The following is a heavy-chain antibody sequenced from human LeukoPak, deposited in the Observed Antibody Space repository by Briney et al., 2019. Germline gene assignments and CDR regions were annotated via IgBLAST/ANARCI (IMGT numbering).Heavy chain of an antibody. J-gene: IGHJ6*04. Sequence: GASVKVSCKASGYTFTSYDINWVRQATGQGLEWMGWMNPNSGNTGYAQKFQGRVTMTRNTSISTAYMELSRLRSEDTAVYYCARGVGPVGRGCCYIDVWGKGTTVTVSS. CDR3: ARGVGPVGRGCCYIDV. CDR1: GYTFTSYD. CDR2: MNPNSGNT. D-gene: IGHD2-15*01. V-gene: IGHV1-8*01.